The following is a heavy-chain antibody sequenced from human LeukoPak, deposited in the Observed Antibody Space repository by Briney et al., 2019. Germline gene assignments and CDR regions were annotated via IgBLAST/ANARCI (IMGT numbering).Heavy chain of an antibody. D-gene: IGHD6-6*01. J-gene: IGHJ4*02. CDR3: AKDDGYSSSPTSF. Sequence: GGSLRLSCTASGFTFSSYAMSWVRQAPGKGLEWVSAISGSGGSTYYADSVKGRFTISRDNSKNTLYLQMISLRAEDTAVYYCAKDDGYSSSPTSFWGQGTLVTVSS. CDR1: GFTFSSYA. V-gene: IGHV3-23*01. CDR2: ISGSGGST.